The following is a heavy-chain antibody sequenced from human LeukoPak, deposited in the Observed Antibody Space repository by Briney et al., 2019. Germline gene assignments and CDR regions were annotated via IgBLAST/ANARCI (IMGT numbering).Heavy chain of an antibody. J-gene: IGHJ4*02. CDR3: VRDQFKAFDY. Sequence: PGGSLRLSCAASGFTFSSYWMSWVRQAPGKGLEWVGNIKEDGSEKYYVDSVKGRFTISRDNAKNSLYVEMNSLRAEDTAVYYCVRDQFKAFDYWGRGALVTVSS. CDR1: GFTFSSYW. CDR2: IKEDGSEK. V-gene: IGHV3-7*01.